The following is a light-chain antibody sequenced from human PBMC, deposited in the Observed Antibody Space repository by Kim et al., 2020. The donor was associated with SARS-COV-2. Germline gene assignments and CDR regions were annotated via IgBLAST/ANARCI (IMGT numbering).Light chain of an antibody. J-gene: IGKJ2*01. V-gene: IGKV1-8*01. CDR2: AAS. CDR3: QQYYSYPRT. CDR1: QGVSTY. Sequence: ASTGDRVTITCRASQGVSTYLAWYQQKPGKAPKLLIYAASTLHSAIPSRFSGSGSGTDFTLTISCLQAEDFATYYCQQYYSYPRTFGQGTKLEI.